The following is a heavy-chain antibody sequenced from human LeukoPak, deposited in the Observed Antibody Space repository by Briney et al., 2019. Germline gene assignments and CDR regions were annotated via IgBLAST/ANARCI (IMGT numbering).Heavy chain of an antibody. CDR3: ARMGIAAAGTGDIFDY. J-gene: IGHJ4*02. Sequence: PSETLSLTCAVSGGSISSGGYSWSWIRQPPGKGLEWIGYIYHSGSTYYNPSLKSRVTISVDTSKNQFSLKLSSVTAADTAVYYCARMGIAAAGTGDIFDYWGQGTLVTVSS. CDR1: GGSISSGGYS. CDR2: IYHSGST. V-gene: IGHV4-30-2*05. D-gene: IGHD6-13*01.